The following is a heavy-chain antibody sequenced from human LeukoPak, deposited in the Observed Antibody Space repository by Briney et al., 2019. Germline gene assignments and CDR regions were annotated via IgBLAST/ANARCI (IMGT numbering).Heavy chain of an antibody. Sequence: GTSLRLSCAASGFSFSAYGMHWVRQAPGKGLEWVAVIWYDGSRESYTDSVQGRFTISRDNSKNTLYLQMNSLRAEDTAVYYCARSWQQLVFYFDYGGQGTLVTVFS. D-gene: IGHD6-13*01. CDR2: IWYDGSRE. CDR1: GFSFSAYG. V-gene: IGHV3-33*01. J-gene: IGHJ4*02. CDR3: ARSWQQLVFYFDY.